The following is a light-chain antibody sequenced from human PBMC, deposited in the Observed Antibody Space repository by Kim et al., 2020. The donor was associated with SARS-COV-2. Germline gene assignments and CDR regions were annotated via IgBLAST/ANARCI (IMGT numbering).Light chain of an antibody. V-gene: IGKV1-5*01. CDR1: QSISSW. CDR3: QQYNSYPLLT. CDR2: DAS. J-gene: IGKJ4*01. Sequence: DIQMTQSPSTLSASVGDRVTITCRASQSISSWLAWYQQKPGKAPKLLIYDASSLESGVPSRFSGSGSGTEFTLTISSLQPDDFATYYCQQYNSYPLLTFGGGTKVDIK.